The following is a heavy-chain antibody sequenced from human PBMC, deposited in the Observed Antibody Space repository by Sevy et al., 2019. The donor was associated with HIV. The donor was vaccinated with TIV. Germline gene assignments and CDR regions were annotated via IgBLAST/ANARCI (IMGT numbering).Heavy chain of an antibody. D-gene: IGHD6-13*01. V-gene: IGHV1-69*13. CDR1: GRTFSSYA. CDR3: ARSMSWYASFDY. J-gene: IGHJ4*02. CDR2: IIPMFATA. Sequence: SVKVSCKASGRTFSSYAFSWVRQAPGQGIEWMGGIIPMFATANYVQKFQGRVTITADESTSTAYMELSSLRSEDTAIYYCARSMSWYASFDYWGQGTLVTVSS.